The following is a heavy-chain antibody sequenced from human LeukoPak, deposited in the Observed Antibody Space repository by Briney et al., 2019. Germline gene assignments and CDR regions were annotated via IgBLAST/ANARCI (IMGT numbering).Heavy chain of an antibody. Sequence: GGSLRLSCAASGFTFNSYAMSWVRQAPGKGLEWVSAISGSGGSTYYADSVKGRFTISRDNSKNTLYLQMNSLRAEDTAVYYCAKDKLAGIESWFDPWGQGTLVTVSS. J-gene: IGHJ5*02. D-gene: IGHD6-13*01. V-gene: IGHV3-23*01. CDR3: AKDKLAGIESWFDP. CDR1: GFTFNSYA. CDR2: ISGSGGST.